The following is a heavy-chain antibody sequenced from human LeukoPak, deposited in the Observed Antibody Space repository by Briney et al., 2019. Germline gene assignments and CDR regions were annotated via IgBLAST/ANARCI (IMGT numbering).Heavy chain of an antibody. CDR3: AKDRNSPIAARSPNYFDY. CDR1: GFTFSSYS. J-gene: IGHJ4*02. Sequence: GGSLRLSCAASGFTFSSYSMNWVRQAPGKGLEWVSYISSSTTTIYYADSVKGRFTISRDNSRNTLYLQMNSLRAEDTAVYYCAKDRNSPIAARSPNYFDYWGQGTLVTVSS. D-gene: IGHD6-13*01. V-gene: IGHV3-48*01. CDR2: ISSSTTTI.